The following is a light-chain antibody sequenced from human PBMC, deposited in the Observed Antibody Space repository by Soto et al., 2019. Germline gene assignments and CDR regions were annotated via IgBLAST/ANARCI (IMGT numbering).Light chain of an antibody. CDR2: GTS. CDR1: QSVTSSY. J-gene: IGKJ4*01. CDR3: QQYDTSPTS. Sequence: EIVLTQSPGTLSLSPGERATLSCRASQSVTSSYLAWYQQKPGQAPRLLIYGTSSRATGIPDRFSGSGSGTDFTLTISRLEPEDFAVYFCQQYDTSPTSFGGGTKVEI. V-gene: IGKV3-20*01.